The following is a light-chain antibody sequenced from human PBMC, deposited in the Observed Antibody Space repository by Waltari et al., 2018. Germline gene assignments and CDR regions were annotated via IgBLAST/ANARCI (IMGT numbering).Light chain of an antibody. CDR3: QVWDITSDHFV. CDR1: NIGSKS. CDR2: DNS. V-gene: IGLV3-21*02. Sequence: SYALTQPPSVSVAPGQTARITCGGTNIGSKSVHWYQQKPGQAPVLVVYDNSDRPSGIPERFSGSNSGNTATLTISRVEAGDEADYYCQVWDITSDHFVFGTGTKVTVL. J-gene: IGLJ1*01.